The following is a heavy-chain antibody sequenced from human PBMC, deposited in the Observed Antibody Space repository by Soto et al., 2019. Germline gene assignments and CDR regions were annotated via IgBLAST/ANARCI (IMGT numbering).Heavy chain of an antibody. V-gene: IGHV1-46*01. D-gene: IGHD3-22*01. CDR2: INPSGGST. CDR1: GYTFTSYY. CDR3: ARDRLRGYDSSGFYS. Sequence: ASVKVSCKASGYTFTSYYMHWVRQAPGQGLEWMGIINPSGGSTSYAQKFQGRVTMTTDTSTNTVYMEMSSLRSDDTAIYYCARDRLRGYDSSGFYSWGQGTMVTVSS. J-gene: IGHJ4*02.